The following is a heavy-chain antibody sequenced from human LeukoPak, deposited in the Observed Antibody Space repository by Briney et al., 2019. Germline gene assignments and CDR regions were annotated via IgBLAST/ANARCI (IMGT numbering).Heavy chain of an antibody. CDR2: IYHSGST. CDR1: GYSISSGYY. J-gene: IGHJ6*03. Sequence: SETLSLTCAVSGYSISSGYYWGWIRQPPGKGLEWIGSIYHSGSTYYNPSLKSRVTISADTSKNQFSLKLSSVTAADTAVYYCAKIIAAAGRYYMDVWGKGTTVTVSS. CDR3: AKIIAAAGRYYMDV. V-gene: IGHV4-38-2*01. D-gene: IGHD6-13*01.